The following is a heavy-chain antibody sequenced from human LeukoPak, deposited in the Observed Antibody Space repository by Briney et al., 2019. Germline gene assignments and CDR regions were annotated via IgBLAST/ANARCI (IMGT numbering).Heavy chain of an antibody. J-gene: IGHJ5*02. Sequence: ASVKVSCKASGYTFTSYDINWVRQATGQGLEWMGWMNPNSGNTGYAQKFQGRVTMTRNTSISTAYMELSSLRSEDTAVYYCARAAGGPIWFDPWGQGTLVTVSS. D-gene: IGHD3-16*01. CDR2: MNPNSGNT. CDR1: GYTFTSYD. V-gene: IGHV1-8*01. CDR3: ARAAGGPIWFDP.